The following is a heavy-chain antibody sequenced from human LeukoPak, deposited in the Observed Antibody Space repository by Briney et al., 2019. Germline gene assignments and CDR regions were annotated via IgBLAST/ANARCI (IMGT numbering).Heavy chain of an antibody. CDR2: TYYIGDT. V-gene: IGHV4-39*01. CDR3: ARHAVTLYYYGSGSYYPPDYYYMDV. CDR1: GASISTSRDY. D-gene: IGHD3-10*01. Sequence: SETLSLTCTVSGASISTSRDYWGWIRQPPGKGLEWIGSTYYIGDTYYNPSLKSRVTMSLDMSKNQFSLKLSSVTAADTAVYYCARHAVTLYYYGSGSYYPPDYYYMDVWGKGTTVTISS. J-gene: IGHJ6*03.